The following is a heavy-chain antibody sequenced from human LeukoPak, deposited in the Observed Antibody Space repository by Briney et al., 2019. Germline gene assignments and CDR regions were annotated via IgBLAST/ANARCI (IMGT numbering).Heavy chain of an antibody. CDR2: ITSSSSYI. V-gene: IGHV3-21*01. Sequence: GGSLRLSCAASGFTFSNYNMNWVRQAPGKGLEWVSSITSSSSYIYYADSVKGRFTVSRDNAKNSLYLQMNSLRAEDTAVYYCARDPGIGDYRGQGTLVTVSS. D-gene: IGHD1-26*01. CDR3: ARDPGIGDY. CDR1: GFTFSNYN. J-gene: IGHJ4*02.